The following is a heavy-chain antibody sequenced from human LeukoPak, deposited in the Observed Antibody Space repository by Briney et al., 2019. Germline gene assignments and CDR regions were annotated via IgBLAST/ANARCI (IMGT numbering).Heavy chain of an antibody. D-gene: IGHD5-12*01. CDR2: MKQDGSEK. CDR1: GIIFRGYW. Sequence: GGSLRLSCAVSGIIFRGYWMAWVRQAPGQGLEWVANMKQDGSEKYYVDSVKGRFTISRDNAKNSLYLEMNSLRVEDTAVCYCARDVGHTGYDLYDYWGQGTLVTVSS. V-gene: IGHV3-7*01. CDR3: ARDVGHTGYDLYDY. J-gene: IGHJ4*02.